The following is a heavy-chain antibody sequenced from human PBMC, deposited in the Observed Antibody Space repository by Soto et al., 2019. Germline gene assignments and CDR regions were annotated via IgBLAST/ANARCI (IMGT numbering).Heavy chain of an antibody. V-gene: IGHV3-23*01. J-gene: IGHJ4*02. CDR1: GFTFSSYA. CDR2: ISGSGGST. D-gene: IGHD2-15*01. Sequence: PGGSLRLSCPASGFTFSSYAMSWVRQAPGKGLEWVSAISGSGGSTYYADSVKGRFTISRDNSKNTLYLQMNSLRAEDTAVYYCAKPYCSGGSCPFDYWAQGTLVPVPS. CDR3: AKPYCSGGSCPFDY.